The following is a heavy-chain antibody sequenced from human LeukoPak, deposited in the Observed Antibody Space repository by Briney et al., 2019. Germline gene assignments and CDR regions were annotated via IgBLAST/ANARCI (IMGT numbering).Heavy chain of an antibody. CDR1: GDSISSGGYY. J-gene: IGHJ4*02. CDR2: IYYSGNT. Sequence: PSQTLSLTCTVSGDSISSGGYYWSWIRQRPGEGLEWIGYIYYSGNTYYTPSLKSRVTMSLDTSKNQFSLKLSFVTAADTAVYYCAKYDYYDSSGYFYAGDWGQGTLVTVSS. D-gene: IGHD3-22*01. CDR3: AKYDYYDSSGYFYAGD. V-gene: IGHV4-31*03.